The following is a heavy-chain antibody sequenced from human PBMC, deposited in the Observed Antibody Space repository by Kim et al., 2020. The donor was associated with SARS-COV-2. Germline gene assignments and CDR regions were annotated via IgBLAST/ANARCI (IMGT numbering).Heavy chain of an antibody. Sequence: ASVKVSCKASGYTFTSYGISWVRQAPGQGLEWMGWISAYNGNTNYAQKLQGRVTMTTDTSTSTAYMELRSLRSDDTAVYYCARNPGTWIVVVKGVYYLDYWGQGTLVTVSS. J-gene: IGHJ4*02. CDR3: ARNPGTWIVVVKGVYYLDY. CDR1: GYTFTSYG. V-gene: IGHV1-18*01. CDR2: ISAYNGNT. D-gene: IGHD3-22*01.